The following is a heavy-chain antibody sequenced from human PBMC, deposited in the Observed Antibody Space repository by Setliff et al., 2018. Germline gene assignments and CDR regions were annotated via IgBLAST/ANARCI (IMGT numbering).Heavy chain of an antibody. CDR3: ARRGERFFNWFDP. J-gene: IGHJ5*02. CDR1: GYSFSNFW. CDR2: IYPGDSHT. Sequence: PGESLKISCKGSGYSFSNFWIGWVRQMPGKGLEWMGIIYPGDSHTRYSPSFQGQVTMSADKSISTAYLQWSSLKASDTAIYYCARRGERFFNWFDPWGQGTLVTVSS. V-gene: IGHV5-51*01. D-gene: IGHD2-21*01.